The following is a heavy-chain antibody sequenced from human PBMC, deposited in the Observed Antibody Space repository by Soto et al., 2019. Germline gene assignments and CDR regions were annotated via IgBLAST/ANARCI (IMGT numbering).Heavy chain of an antibody. D-gene: IGHD6-19*01. Sequence: GESLKISCKGSGFTFTNYWIGWVRQMPGKGLEWMGLIYPGDSDTIYSPSFQGQVTISADKSISTAYLQWSSLKASDTAMYYCASHLSSGWYNFDYWGQGALVTVSS. CDR2: IYPGDSDT. CDR1: GFTFTNYW. CDR3: ASHLSSGWYNFDY. V-gene: IGHV5-51*01. J-gene: IGHJ4*02.